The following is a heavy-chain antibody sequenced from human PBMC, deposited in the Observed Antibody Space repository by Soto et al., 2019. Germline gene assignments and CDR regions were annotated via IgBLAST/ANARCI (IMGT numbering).Heavy chain of an antibody. Sequence: GGSLRLSCAASGFTFSSYAMSWVRQAPGKGLEWVSAISGSGGSTYYADSVKGRFTISRDNSKNTLYLQMNSLRAEDTAVYYCAKDEGTIFGVVIIPYYYMDVWSKGTTVTVSS. CDR2: ISGSGGST. CDR1: GFTFSSYA. J-gene: IGHJ6*03. D-gene: IGHD3-3*01. V-gene: IGHV3-23*01. CDR3: AKDEGTIFGVVIIPYYYMDV.